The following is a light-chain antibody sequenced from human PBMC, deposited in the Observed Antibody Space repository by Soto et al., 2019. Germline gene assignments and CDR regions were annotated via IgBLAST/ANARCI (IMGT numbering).Light chain of an antibody. CDR3: QQYNNWPQIT. CDR1: QIVSSN. J-gene: IGKJ4*01. CDR2: DAS. V-gene: IGKV3-15*01. Sequence: EIVMTQSPATLSVSPGERATLSCRASQIVSSNVAWYQQKAGQAPRLLINDASTRATGIPARFSGSGSGTEFTLTISSLQSEDFAVYYCQQYNNWPQITFGGGTKVEIK.